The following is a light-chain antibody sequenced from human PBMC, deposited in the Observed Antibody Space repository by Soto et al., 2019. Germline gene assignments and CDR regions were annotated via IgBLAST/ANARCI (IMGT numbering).Light chain of an antibody. CDR3: HQYGSLPYT. J-gene: IGKJ2*01. CDR2: GAS. Sequence: EIVLTQSPGTLYLSPGQRDTLSCRATQSVNNNYLAWYQQKPGQAPTLLVYGASSTAIGIPDRFSGSGSGTDFILTIRRLEPEDFAVYYCHQYGSLPYTFGQGTQLQIK. CDR1: QSVNNNY. V-gene: IGKV3-20*01.